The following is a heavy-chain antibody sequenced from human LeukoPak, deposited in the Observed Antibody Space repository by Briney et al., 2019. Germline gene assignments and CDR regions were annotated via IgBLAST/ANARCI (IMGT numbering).Heavy chain of an antibody. CDR2: IKSKTDGGTT. D-gene: IGHD4-23*01. CDR3: TTDDYGGNWGVDY. Sequence: GGSLRLSCAASGFTFSNAWMSWVRQAPGKGLEWVGRIKSKTDGGTTDYAAPVKGRFTISRDDSKNTLYLQMNSLKTEDTAVYYCTTDDYGGNWGVDYWGQGTLVTVSS. J-gene: IGHJ4*02. V-gene: IGHV3-15*01. CDR1: GFTFSNAW.